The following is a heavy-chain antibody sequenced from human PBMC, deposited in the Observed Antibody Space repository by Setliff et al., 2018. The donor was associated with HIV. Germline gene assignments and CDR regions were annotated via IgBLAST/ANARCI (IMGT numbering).Heavy chain of an antibody. J-gene: IGHJ3*02. CDR1: GYSFITYW. CDR3: ARHRHTAAGTLDAFDI. V-gene: IGHV5-51*01. CDR2: IHPVDSDT. D-gene: IGHD6-13*01. Sequence: GESLTISCKGSGYSFITYWIGWVRQRPGKGLEWMGIIHPVDSDTRYSPSFQGQVTISADKSISAAYLQWSTLKASDTAIYYCARHRHTAAGTLDAFDIWGQGTVVTVSS.